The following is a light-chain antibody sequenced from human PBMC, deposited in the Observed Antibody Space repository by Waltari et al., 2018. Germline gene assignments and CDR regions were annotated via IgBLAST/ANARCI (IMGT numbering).Light chain of an antibody. Sequence: IVLTQSPGTLSLSPGDRASLSCKASQSLGKNYLAWYQHKPGQAPRLLIYGASSRAAGIPDRFSGSGSRTDFTLTISRLEPEDFAVYYCQQYASSVLYTFGQGTKLEIK. CDR1: QSLGKNY. J-gene: IGKJ2*01. CDR2: GAS. V-gene: IGKV3-20*01. CDR3: QQYASSVLYT.